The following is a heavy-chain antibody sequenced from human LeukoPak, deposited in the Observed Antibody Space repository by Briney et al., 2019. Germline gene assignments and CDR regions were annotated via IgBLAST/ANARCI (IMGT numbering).Heavy chain of an antibody. CDR3: ASVYSLYDN. D-gene: IGHD6-13*01. CDR2: LYYTGST. V-gene: IGHV4-39*01. J-gene: IGHJ4*02. Sequence: SETLSLTCSVSGGSISSRYYWGWIRQSPGKGLEWIGGLYYTGSTYYNLSLKSRITISVDTSKNQFSLKLTSVTAADTAVYYCASVYSLYDNWGQGILVIVSS. CDR1: GGSISSRYY.